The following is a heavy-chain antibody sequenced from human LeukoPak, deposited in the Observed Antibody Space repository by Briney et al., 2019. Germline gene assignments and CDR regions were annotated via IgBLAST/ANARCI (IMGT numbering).Heavy chain of an antibody. D-gene: IGHD1/OR15-1a*01. CDR1: GFTFSSYW. V-gene: IGHV3-74*01. CDR2: INRDGCST. J-gene: IGHJ4*02. Sequence: GGSLRLSCAASGFTFSSYWMHWVRQAPGKGLVWVSRINRDGCSTTYADSVKGRVTISRDNTKNTVYLQMNSLRAEDTAVYYCARGRLWNIDYWGQGTLVTVSS. CDR3: ARGRLWNIDY.